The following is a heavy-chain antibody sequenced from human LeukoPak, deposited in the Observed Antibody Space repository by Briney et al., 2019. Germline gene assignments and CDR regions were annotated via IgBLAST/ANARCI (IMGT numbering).Heavy chain of an antibody. Sequence: ASVKVSCKASGYTFTGYYMHWARQAPGQGLEWMGWINPNSGGTNYAQKFQGRVTMTRDTSISTAYMELSRLRSDDTAVYYCARENGDYVDAFDIWGQGTMVTVSS. J-gene: IGHJ3*02. V-gene: IGHV1-2*02. CDR3: ARENGDYVDAFDI. D-gene: IGHD4-17*01. CDR2: INPNSGGT. CDR1: GYTFTGYY.